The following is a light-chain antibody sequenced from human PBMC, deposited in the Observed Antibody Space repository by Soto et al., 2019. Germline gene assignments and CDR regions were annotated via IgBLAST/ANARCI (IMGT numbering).Light chain of an antibody. CDR3: CSYAGSSTWV. CDR1: SSDVGSYKF. V-gene: IGLV2-23*01. CDR2: EGS. Sequence: QSALTQPASVSGSPGQSITISCTGTSSDVGSYKFVSWYQQHPGKAPKLMIYEGSKRPSGVSNRFSGSKSGNTASLTISGLQAEHEADYYCCSYAGSSTWVFGTGTKLTVL. J-gene: IGLJ1*01.